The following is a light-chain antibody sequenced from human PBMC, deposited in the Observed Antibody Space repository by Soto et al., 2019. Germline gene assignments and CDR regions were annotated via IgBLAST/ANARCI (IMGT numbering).Light chain of an antibody. V-gene: IGLV2-8*01. CDR1: SIDVGGHNH. CDR3: SSYAGSMNLI. CDR2: EVS. J-gene: IGLJ2*01. Sequence: QYALTQPPSASGSPGQSVTISCTGSSIDVGGHNHVSWYQQHPGKAPKLMIYEVSKRPSGVPDRFSGSKSVNTASLTVSGLQAEDEADYYCSSYAGSMNLIFGGGTKLTVL.